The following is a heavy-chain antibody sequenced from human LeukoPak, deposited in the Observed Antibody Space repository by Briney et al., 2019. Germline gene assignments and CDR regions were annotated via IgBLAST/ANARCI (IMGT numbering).Heavy chain of an antibody. V-gene: IGHV3-74*01. CDR3: ARGGYSGYNFDY. J-gene: IGHJ4*02. D-gene: IGHD5-12*01. CDR2: INSDGSST. Sequence: GGSLRLSCAASGFTFSSYWMHRVRQAPGKGLVWVSRINSDGSSTSYADSVKGRFTISRDNAKNTLYLQMNSLRAEDTAVYYCARGGYSGYNFDYWGQGTLVTVSS. CDR1: GFTFSSYW.